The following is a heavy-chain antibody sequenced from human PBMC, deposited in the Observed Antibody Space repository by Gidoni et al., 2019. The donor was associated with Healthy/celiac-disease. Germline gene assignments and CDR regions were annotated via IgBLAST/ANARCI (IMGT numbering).Heavy chain of an antibody. D-gene: IGHD3-10*01. J-gene: IGHJ6*02. CDR3: ARPTMGRRVVGYYGMDV. V-gene: IGHV1-69*01. CDR1: GGTFSSYA. Sequence: QVQLVQSGAEVKKPGSSLKVSCTASGGTFSSYAISLVRQAPGQGLGLVGGIIPIFGTANYAQKFQGRVTITADESTGTAYMELSSLRSEDTAVYFCARPTMGRRVVGYYGMDVWGQGTTVTVSS. CDR2: IIPIFGTA.